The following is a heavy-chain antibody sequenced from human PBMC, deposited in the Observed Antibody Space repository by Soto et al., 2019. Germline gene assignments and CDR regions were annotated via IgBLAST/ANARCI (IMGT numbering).Heavy chain of an antibody. Sequence: PSETLSLTCTVSGGSISSYYWSWIRQPPGKGLEWIGYIYYSGSTNYNPSLKSRVTISVDTSKNQFSLKLSSVTAADTAVYYCARASLGYYGFWSGYHYYFDYWGQGTLVPVSS. CDR3: ARASLGYYGFWSGYHYYFDY. J-gene: IGHJ4*02. CDR2: IYYSGST. V-gene: IGHV4-59*01. CDR1: GGSISSYY. D-gene: IGHD3-3*01.